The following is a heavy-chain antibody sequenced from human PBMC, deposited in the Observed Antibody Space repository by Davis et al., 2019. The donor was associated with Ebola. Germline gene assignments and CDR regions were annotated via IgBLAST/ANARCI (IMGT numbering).Heavy chain of an antibody. CDR2: IIPFLGIA. CDR1: GGTFSSYA. J-gene: IGHJ3*02. CDR3: ARDRPLGGRDAFDI. D-gene: IGHD3-16*01. V-gene: IGHV1-69*04. Sequence: SVKVSCKASGGTFSSYAISWVRQAPGQGLEWMGRIIPFLGIANYAQKLQGRVTMTTDTSTSTAYMELRSLRSDDTAVYYCARDRPLGGRDAFDIWGQGTMVTVSS.